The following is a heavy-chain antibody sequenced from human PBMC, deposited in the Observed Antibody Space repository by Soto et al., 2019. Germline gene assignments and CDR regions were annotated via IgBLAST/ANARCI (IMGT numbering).Heavy chain of an antibody. D-gene: IGHD2-15*01. CDR3: ASGLGVAAIGSPHRDNWFDP. Sequence: PGGSLRLSCAASGFTFSSYAMSWVRQAPGKGLERVSAISVSGGSTYYADSVKGRFTISRDNSKNTLYLQMNSLRAEDTAVYYCASGLGVAAIGSPHRDNWFDPWGQGTLVTVSS. V-gene: IGHV3-23*01. J-gene: IGHJ5*02. CDR2: ISVSGGST. CDR1: GFTFSSYA.